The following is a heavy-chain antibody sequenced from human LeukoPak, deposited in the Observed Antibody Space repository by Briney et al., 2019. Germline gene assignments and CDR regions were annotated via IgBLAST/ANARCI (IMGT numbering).Heavy chain of an antibody. J-gene: IGHJ3*02. CDR1: GFSFSSYW. V-gene: IGHV3-7*05. D-gene: IGHD3-10*01. CDR2: IKQDGSER. Sequence: GGSLRLSCAASGFSFSSYWMTWVRQAPGKGLDWMANIKQDGSERYYVDSVRGRFTISRDNTKNSLFLQMNSLRAEDTAVYYCAREIIRGLHDAFDIWGQGTMVTVSS. CDR3: AREIIRGLHDAFDI.